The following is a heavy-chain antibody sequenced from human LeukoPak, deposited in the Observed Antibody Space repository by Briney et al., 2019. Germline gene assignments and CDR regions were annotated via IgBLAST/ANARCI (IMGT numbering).Heavy chain of an antibody. J-gene: IGHJ4*02. Sequence: PGGSLRLSCAASGFTFSNYGMHWVRQAPGKGLEWVAVISYDGSNKFYADSVKGRFTISRDNSKNTLYLQMDSLTGDDTAIYYCAKEEAWGVNAFDYWGQGALVTVSS. V-gene: IGHV3-30*18. CDR3: AKEEAWGVNAFDY. CDR2: ISYDGSNK. CDR1: GFTFSNYG. D-gene: IGHD3-10*01.